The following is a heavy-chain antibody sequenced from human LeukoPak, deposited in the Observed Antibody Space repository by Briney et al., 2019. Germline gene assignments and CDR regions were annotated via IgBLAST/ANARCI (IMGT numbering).Heavy chain of an antibody. Sequence: SVKVSCKASGFTFTSSAVQWVRQARGQRLEWIGWIVVGSGNTNYAQKFQERVTITRDMSTSTAYMELSSLRSEDTAVYYCAADERHYDFWSGYYPMDVWGKGTTVTVSS. CDR1: GFTFTSSA. V-gene: IGHV1-58*01. J-gene: IGHJ6*03. CDR2: IVVGSGNT. D-gene: IGHD3-3*01. CDR3: AADERHYDFWSGYYPMDV.